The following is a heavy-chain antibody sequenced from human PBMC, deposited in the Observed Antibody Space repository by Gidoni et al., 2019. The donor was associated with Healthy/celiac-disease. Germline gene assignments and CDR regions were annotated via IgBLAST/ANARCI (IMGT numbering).Heavy chain of an antibody. Sequence: QVQLQESGPGLVKPSETLSLTCTVSGGFVSSGSYYWSWIRQPPGKGLEWIGYIYYSGSTNYNPSLKSRVTISVDTSKNQFSLKLSSVTAADTAVYYCAREPYSSGSSDHNWYFDLWGRGTLVTVSS. CDR3: AREPYSSGSSDHNWYFDL. J-gene: IGHJ2*01. V-gene: IGHV4-61*01. CDR2: IYYSGST. CDR1: GGFVSSGSYY. D-gene: IGHD6-19*01.